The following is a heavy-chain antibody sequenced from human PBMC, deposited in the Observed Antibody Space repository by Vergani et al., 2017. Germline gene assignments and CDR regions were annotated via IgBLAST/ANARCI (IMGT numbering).Heavy chain of an antibody. CDR3: ARDVVGQLVPNWFDP. D-gene: IGHD6-6*01. CDR2: IYYSGST. V-gene: IGHV4-39*07. J-gene: IGHJ5*02. CDR1: GGSISSSSYY. Sequence: QLQLQESGPGLVKPSETLSLTCTVSGGSISSSSYYWGWIRQPPGKGLEWIGSIYYSGSTYYNPSLKSRVTISVDTSKNQFSLKLSSVTAADTAVYYCARDVVGQLVPNWFDPWGQGTLGTVSS.